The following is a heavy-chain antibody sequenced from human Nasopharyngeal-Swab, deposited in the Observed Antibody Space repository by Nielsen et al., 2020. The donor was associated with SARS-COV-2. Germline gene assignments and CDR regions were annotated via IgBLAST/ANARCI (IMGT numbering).Heavy chain of an antibody. Sequence: GGSLRLSYAASGFTFSSYGMHWVRQAPGKGLEWVAVISYDGSNKYYADSVKGRFTISRDNSKNTLYPQMNSLRAEDTAVYYCAKGLEMATADYWGQGTLVTVSS. CDR3: AKGLEMATADY. J-gene: IGHJ4*02. CDR2: ISYDGSNK. CDR1: GFTFSSYG. D-gene: IGHD5-24*01. V-gene: IGHV3-30*18.